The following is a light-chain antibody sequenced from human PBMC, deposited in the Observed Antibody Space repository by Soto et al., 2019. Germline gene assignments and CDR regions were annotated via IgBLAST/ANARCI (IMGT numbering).Light chain of an antibody. Sequence: GDRVTITCRASQSISSWLAWYQQKPGKAPKLLIYDASSLESGVPSRFSGSGSGTEFTLTISSLQPDDFATYYCQKYSSYAETFGGGTKVDIK. CDR1: QSISSW. V-gene: IGKV1-5*01. CDR3: QKYSSYAET. J-gene: IGKJ4*02. CDR2: DAS.